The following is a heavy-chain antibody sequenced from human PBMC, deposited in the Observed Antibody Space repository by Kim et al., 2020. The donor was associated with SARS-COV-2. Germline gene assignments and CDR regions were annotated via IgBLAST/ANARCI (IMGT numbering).Heavy chain of an antibody. CDR1: GFTFSSYG. Sequence: GGSLRLSCAAYGFTFSSYGMHWVRQAPGKGLEWVAFIWYDGSNKYYADSVKGRFTISRDNSKNTLYLQMNSLRAEDTAVYYCARDMPSDYYGMDVWGQGTTVTVSS. V-gene: IGHV3-33*01. CDR3: ARDMPSDYYGMDV. J-gene: IGHJ6*02. D-gene: IGHD2-2*01. CDR2: IWYDGSNK.